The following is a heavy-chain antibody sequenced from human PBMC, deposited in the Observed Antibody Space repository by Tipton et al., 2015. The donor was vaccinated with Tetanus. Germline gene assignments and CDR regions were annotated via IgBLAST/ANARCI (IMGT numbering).Heavy chain of an antibody. D-gene: IGHD3-3*01. CDR3: ARAEAIFGVVIRFGWFDP. Sequence: TLSLTCTVSGGSISSSPYYWDWIRQPPGKGLEWIGSVSYSGTTNYTPSLKSRVTISVDTSKNQFSLRLSSVTAADTAVYYCARAEAIFGVVIRFGWFDPWGQGTLVTVSS. CDR2: VSYSGTT. J-gene: IGHJ5*02. V-gene: IGHV4-39*07. CDR1: GGSISSSPYY.